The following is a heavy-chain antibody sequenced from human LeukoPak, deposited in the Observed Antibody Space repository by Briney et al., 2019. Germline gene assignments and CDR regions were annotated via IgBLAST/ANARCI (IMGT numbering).Heavy chain of an antibody. D-gene: IGHD1-26*01. V-gene: IGHV3-23*01. CDR3: AKGGELHDAFDI. CDR1: GFTFSSYA. Sequence: GGSLRLSCAASGFTFSSYAMSWVRQAPGKGLEWVSAISGSSGSTYYADSVKGRFTISRDNSKNTLYLQMNSLRAEDTAVYYCAKGGELHDAFDIWGQGTMVTVSS. J-gene: IGHJ3*02. CDR2: ISGSSGST.